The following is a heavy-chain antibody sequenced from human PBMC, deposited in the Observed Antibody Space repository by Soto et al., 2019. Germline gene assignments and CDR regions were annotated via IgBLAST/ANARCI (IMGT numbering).Heavy chain of an antibody. CDR1: VGSISIYY. V-gene: IGHV4-59*01. D-gene: IGHD6-13*01. CDR3: ARDMLEAAFGMDV. CDR2: IYYSGST. J-gene: IGHJ6*02. Sequence: AETLCLTCTVSVGSISIYYWSWIRQPPGKGLEWIGYIYYSGSTNYNPSLKSRVTISVDTSKNQFSLKLSSVTAADTAVYYCARDMLEAAFGMDVWGQGTTVTVSS.